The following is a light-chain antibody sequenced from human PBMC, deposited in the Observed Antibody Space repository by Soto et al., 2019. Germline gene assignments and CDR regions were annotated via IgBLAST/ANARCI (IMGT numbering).Light chain of an antibody. Sequence: DIVMTQSPDSLAVSLGERATINCKSSQSVLYSSNNKNYLAWYQQKAGQPPKLLIYWASTRESGVPDRFSGSGSGTDFTLTISSLQAEDEAVYYCQQYYSTPRTFGQGTKVEIK. J-gene: IGKJ1*01. CDR3: QQYYSTPRT. CDR2: WAS. V-gene: IGKV4-1*01. CDR1: QSVLYSSNNKNY.